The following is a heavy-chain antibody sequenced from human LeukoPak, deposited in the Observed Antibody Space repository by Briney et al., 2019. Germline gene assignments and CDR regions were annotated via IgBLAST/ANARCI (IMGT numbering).Heavy chain of an antibody. CDR2: ISGSGDNT. CDR3: AKGNGGYYYDF. J-gene: IGHJ4*02. V-gene: IGHV3-23*01. CDR1: GFTFNSYA. Sequence: PGGSLRLSCAASGFTFNSYAITWVRQAPGKGLEWVSTISGSGDNTYYADSVKGRFTISRDSSKNTLYLQMNSLRAEDTAIYSCAKGNGGYYYDFWGQGTLVTVSS. D-gene: IGHD3-22*01.